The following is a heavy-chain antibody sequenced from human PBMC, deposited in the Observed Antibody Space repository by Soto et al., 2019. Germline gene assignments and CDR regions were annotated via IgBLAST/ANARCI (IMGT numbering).Heavy chain of an antibody. Sequence: QVQLVQSGAEVKKPGSSVRVSCKASGDTFNTYAFSWVRQAPGQGFEWVGGIFPYIGSTNYAQKFQGRVTITADDSTTTVFMDLSSLSSDDTAVYYCARYSASGLYYYFGMDVWGQGTTVTVSS. D-gene: IGHD6-13*01. CDR3: ARYSASGLYYYFGMDV. CDR2: IFPYIGST. V-gene: IGHV1-69*01. J-gene: IGHJ6*02. CDR1: GDTFNTYA.